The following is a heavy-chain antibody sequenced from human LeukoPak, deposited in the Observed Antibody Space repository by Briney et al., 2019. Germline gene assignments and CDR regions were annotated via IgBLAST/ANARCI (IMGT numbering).Heavy chain of an antibody. J-gene: IGHJ6*03. V-gene: IGHV3-21*04. CDR1: AFTFSRYS. CDR3: TRWAPSGTTNYYYMDV. CDR2: ISGSSSYI. Sequence: PGGSLRLSCAASAFTFSRYSMNWVRQAPGKGLEWVSSISGSSSYIYYADSVKGRFTISRDNAKNSLYLQMNSLKTEDTAVYYCTRWAPSGTTNYYYMDVWGKGTTVTVSS. D-gene: IGHD1-1*01.